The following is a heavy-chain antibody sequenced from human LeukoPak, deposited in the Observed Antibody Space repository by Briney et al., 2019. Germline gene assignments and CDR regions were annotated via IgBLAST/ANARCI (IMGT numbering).Heavy chain of an antibody. CDR3: PRDDILTGSYDF. D-gene: IGHD3-9*01. Sequence: SETLSLTCTVSGGSISSTGYYWDWIRQPPGKGLEWIGNIYYSGINYYNPSLRSRVTISVATSKNQFSLKVSSVTAADAAVYYCPRDDILTGSYDFWGQGTLVTVSS. V-gene: IGHV4-39*02. CDR2: IYYSGIN. CDR1: GGSISSTGYY. J-gene: IGHJ4*02.